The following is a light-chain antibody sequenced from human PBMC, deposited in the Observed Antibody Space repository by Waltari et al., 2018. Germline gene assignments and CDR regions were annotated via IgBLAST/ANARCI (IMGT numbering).Light chain of an antibody. CDR1: QSVGSY. CDR2: DTS. J-gene: IGKJ4*01. CDR3: QQRGNWPLT. V-gene: IGKV3-11*01. Sequence: DIVLTQSPATLSLSPGARATLPCRASQSVGSYLAWYQQKPGQAPRLLFYDTSSRATGVPARFTASGSGTDFSLTISSLDPEDFAVYYCQQRGNWPLTFGGGTKVEIK.